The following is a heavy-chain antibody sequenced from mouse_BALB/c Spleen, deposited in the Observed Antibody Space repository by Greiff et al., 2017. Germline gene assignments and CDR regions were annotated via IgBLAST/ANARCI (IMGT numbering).Heavy chain of an antibody. CDR1: GYTFTSYW. CDR3: ARSVYGYDGWFAY. J-gene: IGHJ3*01. CDR2: INPSTGYT. V-gene: IGHV1-7*01. D-gene: IGHD2-2*01. Sequence: QVQLQQSGAELAKPGASVKMSCKASGYTFTSYWMHWVKQRPGQGLEWIGYINPSTGYTEYNQKFKDKATLTADKSSSTAYMQLSSLTSEDSAVYYCARSVYGYDGWFAYWGQGTLVTVSA.